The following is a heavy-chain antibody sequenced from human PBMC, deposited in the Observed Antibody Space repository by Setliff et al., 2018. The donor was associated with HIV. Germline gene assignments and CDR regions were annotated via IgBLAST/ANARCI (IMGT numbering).Heavy chain of an antibody. CDR3: ARDASPSGSYSNWFDP. Sequence: GASVKVSCKASGYTFTSYGISRVRQAPGQGLEWMGWISAYNGNTNYAQKLQGRVTMTTDTSTSTAYMELRSLRSDDTAVYYCARDASPSGSYSNWFDPWGQGTLVTVSS. CDR2: ISAYNGNT. D-gene: IGHD1-26*01. V-gene: IGHV1-18*01. J-gene: IGHJ5*02. CDR1: GYTFTSYG.